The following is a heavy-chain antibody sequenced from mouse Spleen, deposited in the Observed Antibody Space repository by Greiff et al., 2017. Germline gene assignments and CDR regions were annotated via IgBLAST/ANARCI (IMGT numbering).Heavy chain of an antibody. V-gene: IGHV1-7*01. CDR3: ARTYGNHLYAMDY. CDR2: INPSSGYT. J-gene: IGHJ4*01. D-gene: IGHD2-1*01. CDR1: GYTFTSYW. Sequence: QVHVKQSGAELAKPGASVKLSCKASGYTFTSYWMHWVKQRPGQGLEWIGYINPSSGYTKYNQKFKDKATLTADKSSSTAYMQLSSLTYEDSAVYYCARTYGNHLYAMDYWGQGTSVTVSS.